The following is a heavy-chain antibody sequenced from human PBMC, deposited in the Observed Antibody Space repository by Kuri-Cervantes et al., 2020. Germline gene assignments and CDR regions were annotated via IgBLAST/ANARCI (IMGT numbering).Heavy chain of an antibody. J-gene: IGHJ4*02. V-gene: IGHV3-48*03. CDR1: GFTFSNYE. CDR3: ARDRRNYGSGRGHYGY. Sequence: GESLKISCAASGFTFSNYEMKWVRQAPGKGLEWLSHISGSGSTKYYADSLEGRFTISRDNAKNSLYLQMNSLRAEDTAVYYCARDRRNYGSGRGHYGYWGQGTLVTVSS. CDR2: ISGSGSTK. D-gene: IGHD3-10*01.